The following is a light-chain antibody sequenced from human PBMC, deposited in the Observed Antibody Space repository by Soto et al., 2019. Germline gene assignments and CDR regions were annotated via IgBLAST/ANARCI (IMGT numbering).Light chain of an antibody. J-gene: IGKJ2*01. CDR2: DVS. CDR3: QQYDTFPPT. V-gene: IGKV1-5*01. CDR1: QSINNL. Sequence: DVQMTQSPSTLSASVGDRVTITCRASQSINNLLAWYQQKPGKAPKFLIYDVSTLESGVPSRFSGSGSGTEFTLTISSLQPEDFATYYCQQYDTFPPTFGQGTKL.